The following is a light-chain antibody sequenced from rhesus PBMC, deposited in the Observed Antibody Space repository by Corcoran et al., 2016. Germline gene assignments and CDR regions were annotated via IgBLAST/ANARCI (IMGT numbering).Light chain of an antibody. CDR2: GAS. Sequence: EIVMTQSPATLSLSPGERVTLSCRASQSVSSSLAWYQQKPGQAPKLLNYGASSRATGIPDRFSGSGSGTEFTLTISSLEPEDVGVYYCQQDYSWPWTFGQGTKVEIK. CDR1: QSVSSS. J-gene: IGKJ1*01. V-gene: IGKV3-42*01. CDR3: QQDYSWPWT.